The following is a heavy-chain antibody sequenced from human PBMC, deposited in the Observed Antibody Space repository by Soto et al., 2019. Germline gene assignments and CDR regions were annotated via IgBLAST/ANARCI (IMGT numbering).Heavy chain of an antibody. V-gene: IGHV3-23*01. J-gene: IGHJ4*02. CDR2: IRGGGDTT. D-gene: IGHD3-10*01. CDR1: GFTFNNYA. CDR3: AKGRGGSGSLTPRVDF. Sequence: EVQLLDSGGGLVQPGGSLRLSCAASGFTFNNYAMTWVRQAPGKGLEWVSGIRGGGDTTSYADSVKGRFTVSRDGSKNTLYLQMSSLRAEDTALYYCAKGRGGSGSLTPRVDFWGQGTLVTVSS.